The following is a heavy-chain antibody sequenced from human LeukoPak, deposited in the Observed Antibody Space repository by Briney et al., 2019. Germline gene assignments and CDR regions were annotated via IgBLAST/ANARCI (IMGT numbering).Heavy chain of an antibody. V-gene: IGHV3-21*01. Sequence: GGSLRLSCAASGFTVVSYTMNWFRQAPGKGLEWVSSISSTSTYIYYADSVKGRFTISRDNGGNSLYLQMNSLRAEDTAVYYCARDLLGELYFDFWGQGTLVTVSS. CDR2: ISSTSTYI. D-gene: IGHD3-10*01. CDR3: ARDLLGELYFDF. J-gene: IGHJ4*02. CDR1: GFTVVSYT.